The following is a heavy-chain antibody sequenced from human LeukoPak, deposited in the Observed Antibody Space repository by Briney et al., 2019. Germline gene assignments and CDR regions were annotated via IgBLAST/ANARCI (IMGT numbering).Heavy chain of an antibody. CDR1: GDSVSSNSAA. J-gene: IGHJ4*02. V-gene: IGHV6-1*01. D-gene: IGHD2-2*01. CDR2: TYYRSKWCN. Sequence: SQTLSLTCAISGDSVSSNSAAWTWTRQSPSRGLEWLGRTYYRSKWCNDYAVSVKSRITINPDSSKNQFSLQLNSVTPEDTALYYCAREYCSRTYCHFDYWGQGTLVAVSS. CDR3: AREYCSRTYCHFDY.